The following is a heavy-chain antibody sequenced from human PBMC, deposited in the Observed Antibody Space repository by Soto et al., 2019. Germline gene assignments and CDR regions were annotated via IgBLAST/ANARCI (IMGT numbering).Heavy chain of an antibody. J-gene: IGHJ4*02. V-gene: IGHV1-2*02. D-gene: IGHD3-10*01. CDR3: ARYSMVRGVPFDY. CDR2: INPNSGGT. CDR1: GYTFTGYY. Sequence: GASVKVSCKASGYTFTGYYMHWVRQAPGQGLEWMGWINPNSGGTNYAQKFQGRVTMTRDTSISTAYMELSRLRSDDTAVHYCARYSMVRGVPFDYWGQGTLVTVSS.